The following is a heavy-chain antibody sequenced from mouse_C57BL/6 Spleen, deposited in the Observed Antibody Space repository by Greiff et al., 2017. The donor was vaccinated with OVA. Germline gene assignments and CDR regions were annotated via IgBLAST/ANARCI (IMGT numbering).Heavy chain of an antibody. CDR1: GYTFTSYW. CDR2: IDPSDSYT. Sequence: QVQLKQPGAELVMPGASVKLSCKASGYTFTSYWMHWVKQRPGQGLEWIGEIDPSDSYTNYNQKFKGKSTLTVDKSSSTAYMQLSSLTSEDSAVYYCARGDEGFAYWGQGTLVTVSA. D-gene: IGHD3-3*01. CDR3: ARGDEGFAY. V-gene: IGHV1-69*01. J-gene: IGHJ3*01.